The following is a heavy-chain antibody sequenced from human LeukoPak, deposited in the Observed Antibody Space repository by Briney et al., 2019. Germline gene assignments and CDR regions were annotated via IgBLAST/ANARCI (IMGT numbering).Heavy chain of an antibody. CDR1: GYTFTAYY. D-gene: IGHD6-13*01. CDR3: ARSKTGSAAAEE. Sequence: ASVKVSCKASGYTFTAYYMHWVRQAPGQGLEWMGWINPNSGGTNYAQKLQGRVTMTTDTSTSTAYMEVRSLRSDDTAVYYCARSKTGSAAAEEWGQGTLVIVSS. J-gene: IGHJ4*02. CDR2: INPNSGGT. V-gene: IGHV1-2*02.